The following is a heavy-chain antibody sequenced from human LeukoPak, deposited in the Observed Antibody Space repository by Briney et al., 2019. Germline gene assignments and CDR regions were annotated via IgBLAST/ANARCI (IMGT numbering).Heavy chain of an antibody. Sequence: PGGSLRLSCAAYGFSFSSYAMNWVRQAPGKGLEWVSYISSSGSTIYYADSVKGRFTISRDNAKNSLYLQMNSLRAEDTAVYYCAELGITMIGGVWGKGTTVTISS. CDR1: GFSFSSYA. J-gene: IGHJ6*04. V-gene: IGHV3-48*03. CDR2: ISSSGSTI. CDR3: AELGITMIGGV. D-gene: IGHD3-10*02.